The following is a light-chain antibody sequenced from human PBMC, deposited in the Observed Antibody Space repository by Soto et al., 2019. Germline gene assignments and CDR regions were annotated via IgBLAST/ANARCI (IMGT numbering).Light chain of an antibody. V-gene: IGKV3-20*01. Sequence: EIVLTQSPGTLSLSPGERATLSCSASQSVAGRYLAWYQQKPGQAPRLLIYGASSRAIGIPDRFSGSGSGTDFTLTISRLQPEDFAVYYCQQYGGSPALFAFGPGTKVDIK. J-gene: IGKJ3*01. CDR1: QSVAGRY. CDR3: QQYGGSPALFA. CDR2: GAS.